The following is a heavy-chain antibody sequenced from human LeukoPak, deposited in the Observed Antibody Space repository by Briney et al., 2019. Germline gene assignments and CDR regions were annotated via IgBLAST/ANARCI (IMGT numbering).Heavy chain of an antibody. CDR1: GFTFSSYE. Sequence: PGGSLRLSCAASGFTFSSYEMNWVRQAPGKGLGWVSYIGSSGFTIYYADSVTGRFTISRDNAKNSLYLQMNSLRAEDTAVYYYARHGNHYGSGSYPYYFDYWGQGTLVTVSS. J-gene: IGHJ4*02. CDR3: ARHGNHYGSGSYPYYFDY. CDR2: IGSSGFTI. D-gene: IGHD3-10*01. V-gene: IGHV3-48*03.